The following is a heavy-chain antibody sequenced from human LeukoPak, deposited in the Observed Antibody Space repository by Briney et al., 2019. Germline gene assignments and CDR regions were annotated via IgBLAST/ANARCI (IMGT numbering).Heavy chain of an antibody. CDR3: ARDRYARSGSYSTNTSDY. D-gene: IGHD1-26*01. Sequence: ASVKVSCKASGGTFSSYAISWVRQAPGQGLEWMGGIIPIFGTANYAQKFQGRVTITADESTSTAYMELSSLRSEDTAVYYCARDRYARSGSYSTNTSDYWGQGTLVTVSS. V-gene: IGHV1-69*13. CDR2: IIPIFGTA. J-gene: IGHJ4*02. CDR1: GGTFSSYA.